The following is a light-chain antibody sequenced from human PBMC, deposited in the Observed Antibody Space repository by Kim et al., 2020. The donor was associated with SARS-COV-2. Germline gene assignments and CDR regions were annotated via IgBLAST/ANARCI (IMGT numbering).Light chain of an antibody. CDR2: GNS. CDR3: QSYDSSLSGSEV. V-gene: IGLV1-40*01. Sequence: VTISCTGSSSNIGAGYDVHWYQQLPGTAPKLLIYGNSNRPSGVPDRFSGSKSGTSASLAITGLQAEDEADYYCQSYDSSLSGSEVFGGGTKLTVL. J-gene: IGLJ3*02. CDR1: SSNIGAGYD.